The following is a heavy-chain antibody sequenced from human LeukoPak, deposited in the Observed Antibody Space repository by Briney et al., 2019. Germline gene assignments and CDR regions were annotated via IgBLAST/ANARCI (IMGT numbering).Heavy chain of an antibody. J-gene: IGHJ4*01. CDR1: GYTVTELS. V-gene: IGHV1-24*01. D-gene: IGHD3/OR15-3a*01. Sequence: ASVKVSCKVSGYTVTELSMHWVRQAPGKGLEWMGGSDPEDGGIIYAQNFQGKVTMTEDTSADTAYMELSSLRSEDTAVYYCATWTGFGQGHWGQGTLVTVSS. CDR2: SDPEDGGI. CDR3: ATWTGFGQGH.